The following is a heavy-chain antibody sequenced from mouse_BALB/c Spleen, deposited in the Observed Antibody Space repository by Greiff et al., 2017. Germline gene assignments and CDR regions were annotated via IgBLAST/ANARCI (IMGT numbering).Heavy chain of an antibody. CDR1: GYSITSGYY. CDR2: ISYDGSN. Sequence: DVKLVESGPGLVKPSQSLSLTCSVTGYSITSGYYWNWIRQFPGNKLEWMGYISYDGSNNYNPSLKNRISITRDTSKNQFFLKLNSVTTEDTATYYCASGGNYYYAMDYWGQGTSVTVSS. V-gene: IGHV3-6*02. CDR3: ASGGNYYYAMDY. D-gene: IGHD2-1*01. J-gene: IGHJ4*01.